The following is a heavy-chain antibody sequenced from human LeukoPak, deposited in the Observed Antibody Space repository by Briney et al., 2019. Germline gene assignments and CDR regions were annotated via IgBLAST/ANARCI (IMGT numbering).Heavy chain of an antibody. J-gene: IGHJ4*02. CDR3: AKDPYYYDSSGHDY. CDR2: ISYDGSNE. D-gene: IGHD3-22*01. V-gene: IGHV3-30*04. Sequence: PGGSLRLSCAASGFTFSSYAMHWVRQAPGKGLEWVAVISYDGSNEYYADSVKGRFTISRDNSKNTLYLQMSSLRAEDTAVYYCAKDPYYYDSSGHDYWGQGTLVAVSS. CDR1: GFTFSSYA.